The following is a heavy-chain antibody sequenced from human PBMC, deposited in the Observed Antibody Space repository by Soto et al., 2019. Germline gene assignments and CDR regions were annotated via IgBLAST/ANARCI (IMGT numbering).Heavy chain of an antibody. Sequence: EVQLLESGGGLVPPGGSLRLSCAASGFAFSTYAMSWVRQAPGKGLEWVSSIDRGGGSTNYADSVKGRFTISRDNSKNTLYQQMNSLRAEDTAVYYCVKLLAQNFDYWGQGVLLTVSS. CDR1: GFAFSTYA. V-gene: IGHV3-23*01. CDR2: IDRGGGST. CDR3: VKLLAQNFDY. J-gene: IGHJ4*02.